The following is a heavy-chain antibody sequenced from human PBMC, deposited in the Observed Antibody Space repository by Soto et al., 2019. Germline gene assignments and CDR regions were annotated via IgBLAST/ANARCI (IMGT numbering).Heavy chain of an antibody. J-gene: IGHJ4*02. D-gene: IGHD3-10*01. Sequence: SETLSLTCTVSGGSISSSSFHWGWIRQPPGKGLEWIGSIYYSGSTYYNPSLKSRVTISVDTSKNQFSLKLSSVTAADTAVYYCARHTRLWFGEPKPHYFDYWGQGTLVTVSS. CDR3: ARHTRLWFGEPKPHYFDY. V-gene: IGHV4-39*01. CDR1: GGSISSSSFH. CDR2: IYYSGST.